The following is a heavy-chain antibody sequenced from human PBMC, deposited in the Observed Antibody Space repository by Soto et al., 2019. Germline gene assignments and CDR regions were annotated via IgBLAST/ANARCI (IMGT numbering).Heavy chain of an antibody. CDR3: ASNFTGVLTDKGDSPGMDV. CDR1: GGSITHYY. CDR2: IYNSVNT. J-gene: IGHJ6*04. D-gene: IGHD1-20*01. V-gene: IGHV4-59*01. Sequence: QVQLQESGPGLVKPSETLSLTCAVSGGSITHYYWAWIRQPPGQGLEWIGYIYNSVNTKYNPSLKGRVTILMDTSKSQFSLNSSSVTAAHTAIYYCASNFTGVLTDKGDSPGMDVWSRETAVTATS.